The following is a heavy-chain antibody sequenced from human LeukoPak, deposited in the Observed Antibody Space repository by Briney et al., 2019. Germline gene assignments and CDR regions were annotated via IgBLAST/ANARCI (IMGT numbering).Heavy chain of an antibody. CDR2: IRSKANSYAT. D-gene: IGHD2-15*01. CDR3: TRPVVAAPYRSRHWYFDL. V-gene: IGHV3-73*01. J-gene: IGHJ2*01. Sequence: GGSLRLSCAASGFTFSGSAMHWVRQASGKGLEWVGRIRSKANSYATAYAASVKGRFTISRDDSKNTAYLQMNSLKTEDAAVYYRTRPVVAAPYRSRHWYFDLWGRGTLVTVSS. CDR1: GFTFSGSA.